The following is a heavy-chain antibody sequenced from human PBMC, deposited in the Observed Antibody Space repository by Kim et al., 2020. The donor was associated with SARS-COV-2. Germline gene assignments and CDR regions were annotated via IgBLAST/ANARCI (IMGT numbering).Heavy chain of an antibody. D-gene: IGHD5-18*01. Sequence: YADSVKGRFTISRDNAKNSLYLQMNSLRAEDTAVYYCATLTTAMVYYFDYWGQGTLVTVSS. CDR3: ATLTTAMVYYFDY. J-gene: IGHJ4*02. V-gene: IGHV3-21*01.